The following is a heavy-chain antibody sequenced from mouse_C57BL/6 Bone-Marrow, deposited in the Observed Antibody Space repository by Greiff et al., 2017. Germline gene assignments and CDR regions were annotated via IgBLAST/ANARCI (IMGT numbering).Heavy chain of an antibody. J-gene: IGHJ3*01. CDR1: GFTFSDYG. Sequence: EVQRVESGGGLVKPGGSLKLSCAASGFTFSDYGMHWVRQAPEKGLEWVAYISSGSSTIYYADTVKGRFTISRDNAKNTLFLQMTSLRSEDTAIDYCARVWLPAWFAYWGQGTLVTVSA. CDR2: ISSGSSTI. V-gene: IGHV5-17*01. D-gene: IGHD2-2*01. CDR3: ARVWLPAWFAY.